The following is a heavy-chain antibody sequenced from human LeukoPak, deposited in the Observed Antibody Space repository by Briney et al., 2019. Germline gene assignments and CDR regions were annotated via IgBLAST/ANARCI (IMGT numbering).Heavy chain of an antibody. CDR2: ISVYNGNT. V-gene: IGHV1-18*01. D-gene: IGHD6-19*01. J-gene: IGHJ6*03. Sequence: ASVKVSCKASGYTFTSYGISWVRQAPGQGLEWMGWISVYNGNTNYAQKLQGRVTMTTDTSTSTAYMELRSLRSDDTAVYYCARGAVAMSYYYYMDVWGKGTTVTVSS. CDR3: ARGAVAMSYYYYMDV. CDR1: GYTFTSYG.